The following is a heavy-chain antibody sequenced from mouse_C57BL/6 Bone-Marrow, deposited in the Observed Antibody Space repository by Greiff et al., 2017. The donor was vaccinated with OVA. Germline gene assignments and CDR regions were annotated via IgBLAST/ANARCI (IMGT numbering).Heavy chain of an antibody. J-gene: IGHJ4*01. D-gene: IGHD1-1*01. V-gene: IGHV5-17*01. CDR3: ARTVVGRGAMDY. Sequence: EVQLVESGGGLVKPGGSLKLSCAASGFTFSDYGMHWVRQAPEKGLEWVAYISSGSSTIYYADTVKGRFTISRDNAKNTLFLQMTRLRSEDTAMYYCARTVVGRGAMDYWGQGTSVTVSS. CDR2: ISSGSSTI. CDR1: GFTFSDYG.